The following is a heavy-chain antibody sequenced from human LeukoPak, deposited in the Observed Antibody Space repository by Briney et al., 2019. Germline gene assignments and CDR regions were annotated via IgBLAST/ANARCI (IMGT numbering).Heavy chain of an antibody. V-gene: IGHV3-11*05. J-gene: IGHJ4*02. CDR2: ITASSNDV. Sequence: GGSLRLSCAASGFMFSGYYMTWIRQAPGKGLEWVSYITASSNDVRYADSVKGRFTISRDNSKNTLYLQMNSLRAEDTAVYYCAKDWAYYGDALNWGQGTLVTVSS. D-gene: IGHD4-17*01. CDR3: AKDWAYYGDALN. CDR1: GFMFSGYY.